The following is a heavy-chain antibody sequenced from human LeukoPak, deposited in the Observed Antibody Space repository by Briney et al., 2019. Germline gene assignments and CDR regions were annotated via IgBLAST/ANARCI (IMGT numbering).Heavy chain of an antibody. CDR2: ISGSGGGT. D-gene: IGHD3-16*01. V-gene: IGHV3-23*01. CDR1: GFTFSSYA. Sequence: GGSLRLSCAASGFTFSSYAMSWVRQAPGKGLEWVSAISGSGGGTYYADSVKGRFTISRDNSKNTLYLQMNSLRAEDTAVYYCAKGKQNYYYYGMDVWGQGTTVTVSS. J-gene: IGHJ6*02. CDR3: AKGKQNYYYYGMDV.